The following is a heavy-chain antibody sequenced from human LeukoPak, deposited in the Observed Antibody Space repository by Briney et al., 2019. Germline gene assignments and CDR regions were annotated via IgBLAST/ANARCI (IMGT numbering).Heavy chain of an antibody. CDR2: ISSSGSTI. CDR1: GFTFSNYW. V-gene: IGHV3-11*01. Sequence: GSLRLSCVASGFTFSNYWMHWVRQAPGKGLEWVSYISSSGSTIYYADSVKGRFTISRDNAKNSLYLQMNSLRAEDTAVYYCARDSDYYGSGSYSYYFDYWGQGTLVTVSS. D-gene: IGHD3-10*01. J-gene: IGHJ4*02. CDR3: ARDSDYYGSGSYSYYFDY.